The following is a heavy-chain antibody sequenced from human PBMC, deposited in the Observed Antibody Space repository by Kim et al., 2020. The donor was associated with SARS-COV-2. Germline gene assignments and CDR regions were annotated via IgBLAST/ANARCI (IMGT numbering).Heavy chain of an antibody. Sequence: ASVKVSCKASGYTFTSHSMHWVRQAPGQSLEWMGWINTGKGNTKCSQKFQGRVTITRDTSANTAYMEVSSLTSEDTAIYYCARGLSGGFDPWGQGTLVTVSS. CDR2: INTGKGNT. CDR3: ARGLSGGFDP. CDR1: GYTFTSHS. D-gene: IGHD1-26*01. J-gene: IGHJ5*02. V-gene: IGHV1-3*04.